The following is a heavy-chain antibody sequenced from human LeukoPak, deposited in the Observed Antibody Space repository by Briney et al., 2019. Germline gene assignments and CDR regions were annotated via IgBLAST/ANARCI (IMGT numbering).Heavy chain of an antibody. Sequence: SEGLSLTCTVSGGSISSRDYYWSWIRQPPGKGREWIGFIYYSGSTYYNPSLKSRVTMSIDTSKNQFSLRVRSVTAADTAVYYCARVWCGSSSCALAFDYWGQGTLDT. D-gene: IGHD2-2*01. CDR2: IYYSGST. CDR3: ARVWCGSSSCALAFDY. CDR1: GGSISSRDYY. V-gene: IGHV4-30-4*01. J-gene: IGHJ4*02.